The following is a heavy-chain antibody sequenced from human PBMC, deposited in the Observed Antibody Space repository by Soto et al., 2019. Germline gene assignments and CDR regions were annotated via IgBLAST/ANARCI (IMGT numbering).Heavy chain of an antibody. CDR1: GFTFSGSA. D-gene: IGHD2-2*01. CDR3: TSSPVVPAAMFLALEV. V-gene: IGHV3-73*01. CDR2: IRSKANSYAT. J-gene: IGHJ6*02. Sequence: GGSLRLSCAASGFTFSGSAMHWVRQASGKGLEWVGRIRSKANSYATAYAASVKGRFTISRDDSKNTAYLQMNSLKTEDTAVYYCTSSPVVPAAMFLALEVWGQGTTVTVSS.